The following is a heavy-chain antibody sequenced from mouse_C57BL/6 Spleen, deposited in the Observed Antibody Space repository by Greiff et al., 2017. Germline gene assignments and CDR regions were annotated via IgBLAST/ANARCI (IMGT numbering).Heavy chain of an antibody. CDR2: IYPGSGST. Sequence: QVQLQQPGAELVKPGASVKMSCKASGYTFTSYWITWVKQRPGQGLEWIGDIYPGSGSTNYNEKFKSKATLTVDTSSITAYMQLSSLTSEDSAVYYCASVPYYYGSSYWYFDVWGTGTTVTVSS. D-gene: IGHD1-1*01. CDR3: ASVPYYYGSSYWYFDV. J-gene: IGHJ1*03. V-gene: IGHV1-55*01. CDR1: GYTFTSYW.